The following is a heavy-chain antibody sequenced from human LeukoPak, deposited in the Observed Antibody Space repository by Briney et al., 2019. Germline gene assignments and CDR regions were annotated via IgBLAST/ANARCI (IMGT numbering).Heavy chain of an antibody. Sequence: SETLSLTSTVSGGSLSRHYWSWIRQPPGKGLEWIGYIYYSRSTMYTTSRKSRVTISLDTSKTKFTLKLTSVTDADPAVYSCERLVINDSSGDPDTFDTWGQGTMVIVSS. V-gene: IGHV4-59*11. CDR2: IYYSRST. CDR3: ERLVINDSSGDPDTFDT. CDR1: GGSLSRHY. J-gene: IGHJ3*02. D-gene: IGHD3-22*01.